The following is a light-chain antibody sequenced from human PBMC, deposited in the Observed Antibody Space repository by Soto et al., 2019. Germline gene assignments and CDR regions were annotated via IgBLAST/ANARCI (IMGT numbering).Light chain of an antibody. V-gene: IGLV1-44*01. CDR1: SSNIASNS. CDR2: YSN. CDR3: AAWDDSLKGYV. J-gene: IGLJ1*01. Sequence: QSVLTQPPSASGTPGQRVTISCSGSSSNIASNSVNWYQQLPGTAPKLLIYYSNQRPSGVPDRLSGSKSGTSASLAISGLQSEDEADYYCAAWDDSLKGYVFGTGTNSPS.